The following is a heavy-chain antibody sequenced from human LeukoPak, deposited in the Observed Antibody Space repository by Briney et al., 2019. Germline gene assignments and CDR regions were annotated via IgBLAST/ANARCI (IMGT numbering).Heavy chain of an antibody. Sequence: GGSLRLSCASSGLTFRKAGVSWVPHAPGKGLEWVGRIRSKTDGGATHYPALVKGQFSISRDDLKNMLYLQMNSLKTEDTAVYYCTTDYSTGEIGQLVQGMDVWGQGTTVTVSS. CDR2: IRSKTDGGAT. J-gene: IGHJ6*02. CDR3: TTDYSTGEIGQLVQGMDV. V-gene: IGHV3-15*01. D-gene: IGHD6-6*01. CDR1: GLTFRKAG.